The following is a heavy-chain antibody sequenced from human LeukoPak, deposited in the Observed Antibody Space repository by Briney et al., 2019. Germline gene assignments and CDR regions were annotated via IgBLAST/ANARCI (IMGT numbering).Heavy chain of an antibody. D-gene: IGHD2-15*01. V-gene: IGHV3-11*01. CDR3: ARGLGYCSGGSCPRRAFVI. Sequence: PGGSLRLSCTASGFTFSDYYMSWIRQAPGKGLEWVSFISSSGSTIYYADSMKGRFTISRDNAKNSVYLQMNSLRAEDTAVYYCARGLGYCSGGSCPRRAFVIWGQGTVVTVSS. CDR2: ISSSGSTI. J-gene: IGHJ3*02. CDR1: GFTFSDYY.